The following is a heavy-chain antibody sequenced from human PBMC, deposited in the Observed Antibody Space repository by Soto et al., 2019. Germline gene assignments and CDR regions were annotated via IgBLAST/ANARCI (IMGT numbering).Heavy chain of an antibody. CDR1: GGSISSGDYY. J-gene: IGHJ4*02. CDR3: ARDPEGYYDSSGV. D-gene: IGHD3-22*01. Sequence: KPSETLSLTCTVSGGSISSGDYYWSWIRQPPGKGLEWIGYIYYSGSTYYNPSLKSRVTISVDTSKNQFSLKLSSVTAADTAVYYCARDPEGYYDSSGVWGQGTLVTV. CDR2: IYYSGST. V-gene: IGHV4-30-4*01.